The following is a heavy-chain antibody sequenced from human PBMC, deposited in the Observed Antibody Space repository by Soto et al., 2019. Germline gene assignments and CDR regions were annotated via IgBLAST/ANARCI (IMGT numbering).Heavy chain of an antibody. V-gene: IGHV3-48*01. Sequence: EVQLVESGGGLVQPGGSLGLSCATSGFILSDCAMNWVRQAPGKGLEWVSYISSSSSVIDYADSVKGRFTVSRDNARNSLYLQMNSPRAEDTAVYYCARDLSWGSNWYYYMDVWGKGTTVTVSS. CDR2: ISSSSSVI. D-gene: IGHD7-27*01. CDR1: GFILSDCA. CDR3: ARDLSWGSNWYYYMDV. J-gene: IGHJ6*03.